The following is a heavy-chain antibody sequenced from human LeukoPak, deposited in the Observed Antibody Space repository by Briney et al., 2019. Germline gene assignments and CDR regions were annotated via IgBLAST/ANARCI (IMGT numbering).Heavy chain of an antibody. CDR3: AGDRSYMDV. Sequence: GGSLRLSCAASGFTFSSYEMNWVRQAPGKGLEWVANIKQDGSEKYYVDSVKGRFTISRDNAKNSLYLQMNSLRAEDTAVYYCAGDRSYMDVWGKGTTVTVSS. J-gene: IGHJ6*03. CDR1: GFTFSSYE. V-gene: IGHV3-7*01. CDR2: IKQDGSEK.